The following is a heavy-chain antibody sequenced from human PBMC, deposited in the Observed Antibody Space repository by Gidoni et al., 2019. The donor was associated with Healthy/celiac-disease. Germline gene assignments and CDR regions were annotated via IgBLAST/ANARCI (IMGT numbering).Heavy chain of an antibody. Sequence: QVQIVQSGDEGKKPGASVKVSGKDYGYTFNSDAMNWVRQAPGQMLEWIGGINAGNGNTKYSPTFQGRVTITRDTSASTAYRELSSLRSEDTAVYYCARDGPPYGDYAYYYYGMDVWGQGPTVTVSS. CDR2: INAGNGNT. J-gene: IGHJ6*02. D-gene: IGHD4-17*01. V-gene: IGHV1-3*01. CDR1: GYTFNSDA. CDR3: ARDGPPYGDYAYYYYGMDV.